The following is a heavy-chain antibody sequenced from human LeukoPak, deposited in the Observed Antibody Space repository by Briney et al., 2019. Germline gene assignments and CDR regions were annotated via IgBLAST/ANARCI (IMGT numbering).Heavy chain of an antibody. CDR3: ATHSGYDWGYFDH. D-gene: IGHD5-12*01. CDR1: GGSISSYY. CDR2: IYYSGST. Sequence: SETLSLTCTVSGGSISSYYWSWIRQPPGKGLEWIGYIYYSGSTNYNPSLKSRVTISVDTSKNQFSLKLSSVTAADTAVYYCATHSGYDWGYFDHWGQGTLVTVSS. V-gene: IGHV4-59*01. J-gene: IGHJ4*02.